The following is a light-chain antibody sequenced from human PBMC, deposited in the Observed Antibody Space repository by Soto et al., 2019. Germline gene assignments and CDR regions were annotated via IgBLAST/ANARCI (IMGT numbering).Light chain of an antibody. V-gene: IGKV3-20*01. CDR3: HQYGVSPKT. Sequence: EIVLTQSPGTLSLSPGERATLSCRASQSISANYLAWYQQKPGQAPRLLIYGVYIRATGIPDRFAGSGSGPDFTLTVSRLEPEDFAVYYCHQYGVSPKTCGQGTTVELK. CDR1: QSISANY. CDR2: GVY. J-gene: IGKJ1*01.